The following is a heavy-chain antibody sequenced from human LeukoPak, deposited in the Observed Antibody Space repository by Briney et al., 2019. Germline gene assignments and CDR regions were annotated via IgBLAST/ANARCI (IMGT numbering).Heavy chain of an antibody. Sequence: PGGSLRLSCAASGFTVSSNYMSWVRQAPGKGLEWVSAIYSGGSTYYADSVKGRFTISRDNSKNTLYLQMNSLRAEDTAVYYCARDIVATGDGYFDYWGQGTLVTVSS. CDR1: GFTVSSNY. CDR3: ARDIVATGDGYFDY. D-gene: IGHD5-12*01. J-gene: IGHJ4*02. V-gene: IGHV3-66*02. CDR2: IYSGGST.